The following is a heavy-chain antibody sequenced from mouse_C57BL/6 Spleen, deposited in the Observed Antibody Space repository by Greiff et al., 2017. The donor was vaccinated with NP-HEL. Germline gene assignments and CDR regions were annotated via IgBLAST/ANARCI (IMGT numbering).Heavy chain of an antibody. V-gene: IGHV14-1*01. CDR1: GFNIKDYY. J-gene: IGHJ3*01. CDR2: IDPEDGDT. D-gene: IGHD1-1*01. CDR3: TPHGSSSPWFAY. Sequence: VQLQQSGAELVRPGASVKLSCTASGFNIKDYYMHWVKQRPEQGLEWIGRIDPEDGDTEYAPKFQGKATMTADTSSNTAYLQLSSLTSEDTAVYYCTPHGSSSPWFAYWGQGTLVTVSA.